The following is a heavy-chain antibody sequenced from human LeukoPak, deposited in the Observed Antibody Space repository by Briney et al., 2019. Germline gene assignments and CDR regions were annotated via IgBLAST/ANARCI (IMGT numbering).Heavy chain of an antibody. CDR1: GYNFRNYA. CDR2: ISAYTGHT. V-gene: IGHV1-18*01. D-gene: IGHD2-8*01. CDR3: ARPANLYYASDAFDL. Sequence: ASVKVSCKASGYNFRNYAINWVRQAPGQGREWMGWISAYTGHTNYAQKFQGRVTMTANTSTNTASMELRSLRSDDTAVYYCARPANLYYASDAFDLWGQGTMVTVSS. J-gene: IGHJ3*01.